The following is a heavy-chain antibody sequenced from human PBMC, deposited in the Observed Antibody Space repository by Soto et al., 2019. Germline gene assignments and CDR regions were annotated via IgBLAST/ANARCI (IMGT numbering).Heavy chain of an antibody. CDR1: GFTFSSYA. J-gene: IGHJ4*02. CDR3: ARAYEGDYLDY. CDR2: ISYDGSNK. V-gene: IGHV3-30-3*01. Sequence: ESGGGVVHPGRSLRLSGAASGFTFSSYAMHWVRQAPGKGLEGVAVISYDGSNKYYADSVKGRFTISRDNSKNTLYLQMNSLRAEDTAVYYCARAYEGDYLDYWGPGTLVTVSP. D-gene: IGHD3-16*01.